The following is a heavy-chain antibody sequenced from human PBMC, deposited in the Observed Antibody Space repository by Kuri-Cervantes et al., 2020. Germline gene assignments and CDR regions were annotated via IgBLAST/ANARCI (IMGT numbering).Heavy chain of an antibody. D-gene: IGHD3-3*01. CDR2: MNPNSGNT. J-gene: IGHJ4*02. CDR1: GYTFTSYD. Sequence: ASVKVSCKASGYTFTSYDINWVRQATGQGLEWMGWMNPNSGNTGYAQKFQGRVTMTRNTSISTAYMELSSLRSEDTAVYYCTFRHYDFWSGRDYWGQGTLVTVSS. V-gene: IGHV1-8*01. CDR3: TFRHYDFWSGRDY.